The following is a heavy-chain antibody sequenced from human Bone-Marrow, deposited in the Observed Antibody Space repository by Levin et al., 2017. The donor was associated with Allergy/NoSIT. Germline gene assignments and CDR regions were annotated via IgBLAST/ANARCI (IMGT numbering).Heavy chain of an antibody. J-gene: IGHJ4*02. V-gene: IGHV3-30*03. D-gene: IGHD1-7*01. CDR2: VGYDGDTE. Sequence: PGESLKISCVGSELTFDNHGIHWVRQAPGKGLEWVSVVGYDGDTEHYADSVKGRFTVSRDNSKNTVYLQMSSLRPEDTALYYCARAAGNYRHDFDSWGRGIVVIVSS. CDR3: ARAAGNYRHDFDS. CDR1: ELTFDNHG.